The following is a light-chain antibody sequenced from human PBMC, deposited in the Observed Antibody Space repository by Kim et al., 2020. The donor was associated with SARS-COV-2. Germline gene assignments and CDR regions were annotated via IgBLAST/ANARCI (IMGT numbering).Light chain of an antibody. CDR2: RNN. V-gene: IGLV1-47*01. Sequence: GHRVTISCSGSSSNIGSNYVYWHQQFPGTAPKVLIYRNNLRPSGVPDRVSGSKSGTSASLAISDLRSEDEADYYCAAWDDSLSGWVFGGGTQLTVL. J-gene: IGLJ3*02. CDR3: AAWDDSLSGWV. CDR1: SSNIGSNY.